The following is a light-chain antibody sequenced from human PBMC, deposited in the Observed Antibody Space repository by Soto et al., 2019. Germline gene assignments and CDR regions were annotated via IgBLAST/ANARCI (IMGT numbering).Light chain of an antibody. J-gene: IGKJ4*01. V-gene: IGKV3-15*01. CDR3: QQFSSYPLT. CDR1: RSVSGD. Sequence: ELVMTQSPATLSVSPGERATLSCRASRSVSGDLAWYQQKPGQAPRLLIYGASTRATGIPDRFSGGGSGTDFTLTISRLEPEDFAVYYCQQFSSYPLTFGGGTKVDIK. CDR2: GAS.